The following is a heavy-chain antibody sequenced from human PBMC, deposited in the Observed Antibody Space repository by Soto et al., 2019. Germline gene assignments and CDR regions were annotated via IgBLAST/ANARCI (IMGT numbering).Heavy chain of an antibody. J-gene: IGHJ6*02. Sequence: QVQLQQWGAGLLKPSETLSLRCAVNGGAFSGYYWSWIRQPPGKGLEWIGEMNHAGSTNYNPSLKSRVPMSVGPSKNQFPLNLTSLTAADTAVYYCARGNIVLMIFGRMDFYGVDVWGQGTTVTVSS. V-gene: IGHV4-34*01. D-gene: IGHD2-8*01. CDR3: ARGNIVLMIFGRMDFYGVDV. CDR2: MNHAGST. CDR1: GGAFSGYY.